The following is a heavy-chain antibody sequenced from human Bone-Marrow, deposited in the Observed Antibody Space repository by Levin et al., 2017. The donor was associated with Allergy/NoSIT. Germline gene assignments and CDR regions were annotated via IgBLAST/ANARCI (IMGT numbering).Heavy chain of an antibody. Sequence: VASVKVSCKTSGYKFNRYGIDWVRQAPGQGLEWMGWISPDNGVTDYAQRIQGRVTMTTDTATTTAYMEIRSLRSDDTAVYYCARGQGGYESFDYWGQGTLVSVSS. J-gene: IGHJ4*02. CDR3: ARGQGGYESFDY. D-gene: IGHD5-12*01. V-gene: IGHV1-18*01. CDR2: ISPDNGVT. CDR1: GYKFNRYG.